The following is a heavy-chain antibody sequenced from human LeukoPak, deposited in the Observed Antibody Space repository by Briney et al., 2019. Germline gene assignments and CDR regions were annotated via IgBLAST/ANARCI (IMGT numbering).Heavy chain of an antibody. Sequence: ASVKVSCKASGFTFTSTAVQWVRQARGQRLEWIGWILVGSGNTNYAQMFQERVTLTWDVSTSTAYMVLSSLRSEDTAIYYCASDPPYTSSSAWWGQGTPVTVSS. CDR2: ILVGSGNT. CDR1: GFTFTSTA. J-gene: IGHJ4*02. CDR3: ASDPPYTSSSAW. D-gene: IGHD2-2*01. V-gene: IGHV1-58*01.